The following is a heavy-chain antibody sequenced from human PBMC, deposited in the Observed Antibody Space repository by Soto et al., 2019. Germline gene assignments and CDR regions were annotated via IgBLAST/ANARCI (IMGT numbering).Heavy chain of an antibody. D-gene: IGHD2-21*02. CDR1: GFTFSMYS. Sequence: DVKLVESGGGLVQPGDSLRLSCEVSGFTFSMYSMSWVRQSPGKGLEWVAKIPQDGVDGHYADSVKGRFIISRDNDKNSLHLQLNNLRAEDTAVYYCARDHLILPAHDFFYGSDVWGRVATVTVSS. V-gene: IGHV3-7*03. CDR3: ARDHLILPAHDFFYGSDV. J-gene: IGHJ6*02. CDR2: IPQDGVDG.